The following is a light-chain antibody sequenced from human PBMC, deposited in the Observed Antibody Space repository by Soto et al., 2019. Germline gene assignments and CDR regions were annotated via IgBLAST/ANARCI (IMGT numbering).Light chain of an antibody. CDR3: QQRSNWPPFT. CDR1: QSVGTY. Sequence: EIVLTQSPATLSLSPGERATLSCRASQSVGTYLAWYQHKPGQAPRLIIYDASSRATGIPARFSGSGSGTDFTLTISALEPEDFAVYYCQQRSNWPPFTFGPGTKVDIK. J-gene: IGKJ3*01. V-gene: IGKV3-11*01. CDR2: DAS.